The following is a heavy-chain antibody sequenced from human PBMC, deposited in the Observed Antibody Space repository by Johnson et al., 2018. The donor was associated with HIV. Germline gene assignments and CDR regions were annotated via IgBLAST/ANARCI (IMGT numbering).Heavy chain of an antibody. D-gene: IGHD3-10*02. CDR1: GFTFSSNA. J-gene: IGHJ3*02. CDR2: ISYDGSNE. Sequence: QVQLVESGGGVVQPGRSLRLSCAASGFTFSSNAMHWVRQAPGKGLERVVVISYDGSNEYYADSVKGRFTISSDNSKNTLYLQMNSLRAEDTAVYYCARDYPYVRSPRGAFDIWGHGTMVTVSS. CDR3: ARDYPYVRSPRGAFDI. V-gene: IGHV3-30-3*01.